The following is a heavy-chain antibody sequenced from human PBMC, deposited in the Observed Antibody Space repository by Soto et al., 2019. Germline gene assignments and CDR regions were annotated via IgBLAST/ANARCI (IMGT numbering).Heavy chain of an antibody. V-gene: IGHV4-59*01. Sequence: SETLSLTCTVSGGSISSYYWSWIRQPPGKGLEWIGYIYYSGSTNYNPSLKSRVTISVDTSKNQFSLKLSSVTAADTAVYYCARGKTNFYYYYGMDVWGQGTTVTVS. D-gene: IGHD7-27*01. CDR3: ARGKTNFYYYYGMDV. CDR2: IYYSGST. CDR1: GGSISSYY. J-gene: IGHJ6*02.